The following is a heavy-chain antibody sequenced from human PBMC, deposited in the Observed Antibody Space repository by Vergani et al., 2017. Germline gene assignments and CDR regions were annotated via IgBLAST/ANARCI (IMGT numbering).Heavy chain of an antibody. J-gene: IGHJ4*02. CDR1: GYTFTSYG. CDR3: ARGYSGGPFSFDY. Sequence: QVQLVQSGAEVKKPGASVKVSCKASGYTFTSYGISWVRQAPGQGLEWMGGIIPIFGTANYAQKFQGRVTITADESTGTAYVELSSLRSEDTAVYYCARGYSGGPFSFDYWGQGTLVTVSS. CDR2: IIPIFGTA. V-gene: IGHV1-69*13. D-gene: IGHD1-26*01.